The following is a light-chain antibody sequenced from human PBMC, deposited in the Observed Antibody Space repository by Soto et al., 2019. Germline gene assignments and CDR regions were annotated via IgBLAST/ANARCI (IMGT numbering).Light chain of an antibody. CDR3: MQATPGQEYT. V-gene: IGKV2-30*01. J-gene: IGKJ2*01. CDR2: KVS. Sequence: DVVVTQSPLSLPVTLGQPASISCRSSHSLVYSDGNTYLHWFQQRPGQSPRRLIYKVSNRDSGVPDRFSGSDSGTVFTLKISRVEAEDVGIYYCMQATPGQEYTFGQGTKLEIK. CDR1: HSLVYSDGNTY.